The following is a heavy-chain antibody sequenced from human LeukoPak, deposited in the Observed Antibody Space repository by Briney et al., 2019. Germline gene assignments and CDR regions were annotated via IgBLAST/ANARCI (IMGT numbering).Heavy chain of an antibody. V-gene: IGHV3-74*01. CDR2: INADGSNT. CDR3: ARGSGSYGDFDY. Sequence: PGGSLRLSCAASGNYWMHWVRQAPGKGLVWVSRINADGSNTYYADSARGRFTISRDNAKNTVYLQMNSLRAEDTAVYYCARGSGSYGDFDYWGQGTLVTVSS. CDR1: GNYW. D-gene: IGHD1-26*01. J-gene: IGHJ4*02.